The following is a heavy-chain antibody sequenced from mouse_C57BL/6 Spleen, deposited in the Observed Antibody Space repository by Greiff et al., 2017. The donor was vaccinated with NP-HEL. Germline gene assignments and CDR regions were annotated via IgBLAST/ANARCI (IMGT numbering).Heavy chain of an antibody. V-gene: IGHV1-80*01. Sequence: QVQLQQSGAELVKPGASVKISCKASGYAFSSYWMNWVKQRPGKGLEWIGQIYPGDGDTNYNGKFKGKATLTADKSSSTAYMQLSSLTSEDSAVYFCARRWTSTVVARYYFDDWGQGTTLTVSS. D-gene: IGHD1-1*01. CDR3: ARRWTSTVVARYYFDD. CDR2: IYPGDGDT. CDR1: GYAFSSYW. J-gene: IGHJ2*01.